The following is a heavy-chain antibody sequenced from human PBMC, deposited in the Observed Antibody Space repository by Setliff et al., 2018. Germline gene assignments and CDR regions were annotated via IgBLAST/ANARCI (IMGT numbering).Heavy chain of an antibody. CDR3: ARGLSGWGDPPYFDL. Sequence: PSETLSLTCTVSGYSISSGYYWGWIRQPPGKGLEWIGSIYHSGSTYYNPSLKSRVTISVDTSKNQFSLKLSSVTAADTAVYYCARGLSGWGDPPYFDLWGRGTLVTVSS. V-gene: IGHV4-38-2*02. D-gene: IGHD3-16*01. J-gene: IGHJ2*01. CDR2: IYHSGST. CDR1: GYSISSGYY.